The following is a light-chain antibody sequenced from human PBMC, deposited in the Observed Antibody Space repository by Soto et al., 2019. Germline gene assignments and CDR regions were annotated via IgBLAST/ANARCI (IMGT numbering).Light chain of an antibody. J-gene: IGKJ5*01. Sequence: EIVLTQSPGTLSLSPGERATLSCRASQSFRRYLAWYQQKPGQAPRLLIYDASTRATGIPARFSGSGSETDFTLTITSLEPEDFAVYYCQQRNNWPPITFGQGTRLEIK. CDR1: QSFRRY. CDR2: DAS. V-gene: IGKV3-11*01. CDR3: QQRNNWPPIT.